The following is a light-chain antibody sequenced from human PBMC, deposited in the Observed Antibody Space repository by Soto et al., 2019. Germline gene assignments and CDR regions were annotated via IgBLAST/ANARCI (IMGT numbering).Light chain of an antibody. CDR3: QVWDSSSDPTV. CDR1: NIGSKS. CDR2: YDS. J-gene: IGLJ2*01. Sequence: SYELTQPPSVSVAPGKTARITCGGNNIGSKSVHWYQQKPGQAPVLVIYYDSDRPSGIPERFSGSNSGNTATLTISRVEAGDEADYSCQVWDSSSDPTVFGGGTKLPVL. V-gene: IGLV3-21*04.